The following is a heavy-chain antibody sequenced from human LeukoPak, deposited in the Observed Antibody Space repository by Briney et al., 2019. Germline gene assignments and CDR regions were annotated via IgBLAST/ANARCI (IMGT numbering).Heavy chain of an antibody. CDR2: ISGSGGST. J-gene: IGHJ4*02. V-gene: IGHV3-23*01. D-gene: IGHD2-2*02. CDR3: AKDISTSCYKGPLDY. Sequence: GGSLRLSCAASGFTFSSYAMSWVRQAPGKGLEWVSAISGSGGSTYYADSVKGRFTISRDNSKTTLYLQMNSLRAEDTAVYYCAKDISTSCYKGPLDYWGQGTLVTVSS. CDR1: GFTFSSYA.